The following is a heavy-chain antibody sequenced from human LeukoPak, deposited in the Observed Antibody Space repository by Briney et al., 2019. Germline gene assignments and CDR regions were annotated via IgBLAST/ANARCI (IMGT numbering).Heavy chain of an antibody. CDR2: IRSTAFSYAT. Sequence: PGGSLRLSCAASGFTFGGSAIHWVRQASGKGLEWVGRIRSTAFSYATAYAASVTGRFTISREDSKNTAYLQMNSLKTEDTAVYYCTRLEATTTPDGVAFDVWGQGTMVTVSS. CDR1: GFTFGGSA. J-gene: IGHJ3*01. CDR3: TRLEATTTPDGVAFDV. D-gene: IGHD1-1*01. V-gene: IGHV3-73*01.